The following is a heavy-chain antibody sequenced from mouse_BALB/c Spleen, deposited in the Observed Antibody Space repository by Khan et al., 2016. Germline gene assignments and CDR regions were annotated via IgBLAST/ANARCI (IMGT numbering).Heavy chain of an antibody. D-gene: IGHD2-4*01. J-gene: IGHJ2*01. CDR3: ARRWNYDGFYFDY. V-gene: IGHV3-2*02. CDR1: GYSITSDYT. CDR2: IRYSGGT. Sequence: EVQLQESGPGLVKPSQSLSLTCAITGYSITSDYTWNWIRQFPGNKLEWMGYIRYSGGTSYNPSLKSRISITRDTSKNQFFLQLNSVTTEDTATYYCARRWNYDGFYFDYWGQGTTLTVSS.